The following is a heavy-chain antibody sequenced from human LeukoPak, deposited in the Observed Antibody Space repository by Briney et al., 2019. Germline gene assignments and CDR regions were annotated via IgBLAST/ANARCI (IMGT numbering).Heavy chain of an antibody. CDR2: ISAYNGNT. J-gene: IGHJ4*02. D-gene: IGHD6-13*01. Sequence: ASVKVSCKASGYTFTSYGISWVRQAPGQGLEWMGWISAYNGNTNYAQKLQGRVTMTTDTSTSTAYMEPRSLRSDDTAVYYCARGGSYSSSWLSFDYWGQGTLVTVSS. CDR1: GYTFTSYG. CDR3: ARGGSYSSSWLSFDY. V-gene: IGHV1-18*01.